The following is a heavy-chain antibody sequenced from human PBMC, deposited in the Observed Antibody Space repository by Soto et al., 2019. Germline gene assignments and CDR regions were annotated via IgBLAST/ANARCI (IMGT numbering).Heavy chain of an antibody. D-gene: IGHD3-10*01. Sequence: GGSLGLSCAASGFTFSSYGMHWVRQAPGKGLEWVAVIWYDGSNKYYADSVKGRFTISRDNSKNTLYLQMNSLRAEDTAVYYCARDPYYGSGSYYAFDIWGQGTMVTVSS. CDR1: GFTFSSYG. V-gene: IGHV3-33*08. J-gene: IGHJ3*02. CDR2: IWYDGSNK. CDR3: ARDPYYGSGSYYAFDI.